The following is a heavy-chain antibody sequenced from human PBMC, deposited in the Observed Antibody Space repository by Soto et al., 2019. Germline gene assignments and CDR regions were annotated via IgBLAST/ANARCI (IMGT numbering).Heavy chain of an antibody. D-gene: IGHD3-22*01. CDR3: ARRGSSGYYAFAFDI. CDR1: GGSISSGGYS. J-gene: IGHJ3*02. V-gene: IGHV4-30-2*01. Sequence: QLQLQESGSGLVEPSQTLSLTCAVSGGSISSGGYSWSWIRQPPGKGLEWIGYIYHSGSTYYNPSLKSRVTISVDRSKNQFSLKLSSVTAADTAVYYCARRGSSGYYAFAFDIWGQGTMVTVSS. CDR2: IYHSGST.